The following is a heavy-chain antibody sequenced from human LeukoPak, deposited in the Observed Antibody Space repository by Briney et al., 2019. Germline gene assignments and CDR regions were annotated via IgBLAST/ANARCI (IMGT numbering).Heavy chain of an antibody. CDR2: IYSSGST. CDR3: ARRNDFDI. J-gene: IGHJ3*02. V-gene: IGHV4-4*08. CDR1: GRSITGYH. Sequence: PSETLSLTCTVSGRSITGYHWSWIRQPPGKGLEWIGYIYSSGSTEYKPSLKSRATISADTSKNQFSLKLTSVTAADTAIYYCARRNDFDIWGQGTMVTVSS.